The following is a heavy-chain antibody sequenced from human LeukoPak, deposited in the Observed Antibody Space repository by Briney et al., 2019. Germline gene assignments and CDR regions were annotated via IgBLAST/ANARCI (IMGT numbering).Heavy chain of an antibody. J-gene: IGHJ6*03. Sequence: SVKVSCKASGGTFSSYAISWVRQAPGQGLEWMGGIIPIFGTANYAQKFQGRVTITADESMSTAYMELSSLRSEDTAVYYCARFHIVVVPAAREPYYYMDVWGKGTTVTVSS. CDR1: GGTFSSYA. CDR3: ARFHIVVVPAAREPYYYMDV. D-gene: IGHD2-2*01. V-gene: IGHV1-69*13. CDR2: IIPIFGTA.